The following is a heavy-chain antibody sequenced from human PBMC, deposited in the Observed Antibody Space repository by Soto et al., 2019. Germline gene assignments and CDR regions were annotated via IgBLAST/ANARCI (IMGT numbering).Heavy chain of an antibody. V-gene: IGHV4-39*01. D-gene: IGHD2-15*01. CDR1: GGSISSSSYY. Sequence: QLQLQESGPGLVKPSETLSLTCTVSGGSISSSSYYWGWIRQPPGKGLEWIGSIYYSGSTYYNPSLKSRVNISVDTSKKQFSLKLSYVTAADTAVYYCAGRYCSGGSCYPSWFDPWGQGTLVTVSS. CDR3: AGRYCSGGSCYPSWFDP. CDR2: IYYSGST. J-gene: IGHJ5*02.